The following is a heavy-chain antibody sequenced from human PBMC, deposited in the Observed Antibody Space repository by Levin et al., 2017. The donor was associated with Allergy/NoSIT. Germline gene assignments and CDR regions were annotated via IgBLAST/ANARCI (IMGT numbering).Heavy chain of an antibody. Sequence: SCAASGFTFSTYSMHWVRQAPGKGLEYVSAITNNGNTYYSISVEGRFTISRDNSKNTLYLQMGSLRAEDMAMYYCARLLFSGYDEGGYFDYWGQGTLVTVSS. CDR3: ARLLFSGYDEGGYFDY. D-gene: IGHD5-12*01. J-gene: IGHJ4*02. CDR2: ITNNGNT. V-gene: IGHV3-64*01. CDR1: GFTFSTYS.